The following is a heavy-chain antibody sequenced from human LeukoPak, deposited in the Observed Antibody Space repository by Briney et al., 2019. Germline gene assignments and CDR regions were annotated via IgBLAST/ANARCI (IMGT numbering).Heavy chain of an antibody. CDR2: IRSKANSYAT. D-gene: IGHD5-12*01. CDR3: TRRGSGYSGYDFDY. J-gene: IGHJ4*02. V-gene: IGHV3-73*01. CDR1: GFTFSGSA. Sequence: GGSLRLSCAASGFTFSGSAMHWVRQASGKGLEWVGRIRSKANSYATAYAASVKGRFTTSRDDSKNTAYLQMNSLKTEDTAVYYCTRRGSGYSGYDFDYWGQGTLVTVSS.